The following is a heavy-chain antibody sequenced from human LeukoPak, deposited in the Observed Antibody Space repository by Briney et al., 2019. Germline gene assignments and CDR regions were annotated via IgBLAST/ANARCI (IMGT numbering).Heavy chain of an antibody. V-gene: IGHV3-7*01. Sequence: PGGSLRLSCAATGFTLSSYWMSWVRQAPGKGLEWVANINKDGSAKYYVDSVKGRFTISRDNAKNSLYLQMSSLRAEDTAVYYCARAYYDSSGYYYVYFDYWGQGTLVTVSS. J-gene: IGHJ4*02. CDR2: INKDGSAK. CDR3: ARAYYDSSGYYYVYFDY. D-gene: IGHD3-22*01. CDR1: GFTLSSYW.